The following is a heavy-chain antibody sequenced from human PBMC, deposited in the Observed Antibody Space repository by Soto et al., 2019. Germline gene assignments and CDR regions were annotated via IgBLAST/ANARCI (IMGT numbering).Heavy chain of an antibody. CDR2: MNPNSGNT. V-gene: IGHV1-8*01. D-gene: IGHD3-22*01. CDR1: GYTFTSYD. Sequence: GASVKVSCKASGYTFTSYDINWVRQATGQGLEWMGWMNPNSGNTGYAQKFQGRVTMTRNTSISTAYMELSSLRSEDTAVYYCARVRTFRYYYDSRANWFDPWGQGTLVTVSS. J-gene: IGHJ5*02. CDR3: ARVRTFRYYYDSRANWFDP.